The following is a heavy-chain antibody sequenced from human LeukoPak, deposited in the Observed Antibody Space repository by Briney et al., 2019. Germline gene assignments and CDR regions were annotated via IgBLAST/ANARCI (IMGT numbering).Heavy chain of an antibody. Sequence: GGSLRLSCAASGFTFSSYSMNWVRQAPGKGLEWVSSFGTRSTSIYHAGSVKGRFAISRDNAKNSLYLQMNSLRAEDTALYYCAREVSEGFDFWGQGTLVTVSS. J-gene: IGHJ4*02. D-gene: IGHD3-22*01. CDR3: AREVSEGFDF. CDR2: FGTRSTSI. CDR1: GFTFSSYS. V-gene: IGHV3-21*01.